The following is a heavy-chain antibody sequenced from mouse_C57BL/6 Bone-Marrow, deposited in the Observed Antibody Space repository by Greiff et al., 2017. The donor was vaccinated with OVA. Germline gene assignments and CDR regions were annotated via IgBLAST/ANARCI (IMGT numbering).Heavy chain of an antibody. CDR2: IYPGDGDT. CDR3: AREGVGYGSSRYYYAMDY. D-gene: IGHD1-1*01. V-gene: IGHV1-82*01. J-gene: IGHJ4*01. Sequence: QVQLQQSGPELVKPGASVKISCKASGYAFSSSWMNWVKQRPGKGLEWIGRIYPGDGDTNYNGKFKGKATLTADKSSSTAYMQLSSLTSEDAAVYFCAREGVGYGSSRYYYAMDYWGQGTSVTVSS. CDR1: GYAFSSSW.